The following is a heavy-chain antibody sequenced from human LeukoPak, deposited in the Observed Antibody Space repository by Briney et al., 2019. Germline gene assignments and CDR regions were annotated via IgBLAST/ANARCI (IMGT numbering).Heavy chain of an antibody. J-gene: IGHJ4*02. Sequence: GGSLRLTCAASGFTFRSYEMNWVRQAPGKGLEWCSYNTSIGSTTYYADSVKGRFTISRDNAKNSLYLQMNSLRDEDTAVYYCAREGTSGFSYWGQGTLVTVAS. CDR2: NTSIGSTT. CDR1: GFTFRSYE. V-gene: IGHV3-48*03. CDR3: AREGTSGFSY. D-gene: IGHD3-10*01.